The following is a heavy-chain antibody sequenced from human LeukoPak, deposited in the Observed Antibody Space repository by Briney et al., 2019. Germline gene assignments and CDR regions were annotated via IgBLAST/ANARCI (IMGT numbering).Heavy chain of an antibody. V-gene: IGHV1-46*01. J-gene: IGHJ1*01. CDR3: ATGRDGLQSRVFQH. CDR2: INPSGGST. Sequence: ASVKVSCKASGYTFTRYLMHWVRQAPGQGLEWMGIINPSGGSTNYPQKFQGRVTMTRDTSTSTVYMELSSLRSEATAVYFCATGRDGLQSRVFQHWGQGTPVTVSS. D-gene: IGHD5-24*01. CDR1: GYTFTRYL.